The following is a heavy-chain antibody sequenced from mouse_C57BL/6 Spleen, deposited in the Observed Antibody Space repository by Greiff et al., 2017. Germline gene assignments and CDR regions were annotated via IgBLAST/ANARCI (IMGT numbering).Heavy chain of an antibody. D-gene: IGHD1-1*01. Sequence: DVMLVESGGGLVKPGGSLKLSCAASGFTFSSYAMSWVRQTPEKRLEWVATISDGGSYTYYPDNVKGRFTISRYNAKNNLYLQMSHLKSEDTAMYYCASHYYGSSYWFAYWGQGTLVTVSA. V-gene: IGHV5-4*03. J-gene: IGHJ3*01. CDR2: ISDGGSYT. CDR3: ASHYYGSSYWFAY. CDR1: GFTFSSYA.